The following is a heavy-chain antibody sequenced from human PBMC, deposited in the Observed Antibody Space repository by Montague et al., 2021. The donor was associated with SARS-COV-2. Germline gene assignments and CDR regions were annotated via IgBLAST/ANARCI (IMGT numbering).Heavy chain of an antibody. V-gene: IGHV4-59*01. CDR3: VRDNPYGGPRGAYDI. Sequence: NYNPSLGSRVTISTDTSKNQLSLKVNSVTAADTAVYYCVRDNPYGGPRGAYDIWGQGTVVTVSS. J-gene: IGHJ3*02. D-gene: IGHD4-23*01.